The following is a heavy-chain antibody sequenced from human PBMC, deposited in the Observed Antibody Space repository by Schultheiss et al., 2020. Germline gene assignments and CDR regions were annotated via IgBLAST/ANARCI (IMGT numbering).Heavy chain of an antibody. CDR2: ISYDGSNK. CDR1: GFTFSSYS. CDR3: AKDLGDYDILTGYYGLWYYGMDV. V-gene: IGHV3-30*18. J-gene: IGHJ6*02. Sequence: GESLKISCAASGFTFSSYSMNWVRQAPGKGLEWVAVISYDGSNKYYADSVKGRFTISRDNSKNTLYLQMNSLRAEDTAVYYCAKDLGDYDILTGYYGLWYYGMDVWGQGTTVTVSS. D-gene: IGHD3-9*01.